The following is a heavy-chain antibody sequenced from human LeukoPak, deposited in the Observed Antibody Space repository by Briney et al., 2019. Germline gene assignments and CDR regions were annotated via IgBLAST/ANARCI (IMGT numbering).Heavy chain of an antibody. V-gene: IGHV3-7*03. CDR3: AKDINHYDSGTPPAFDI. CDR1: GFMFSQYW. D-gene: IGHD3-10*01. J-gene: IGHJ3*02. CDR2: IRRDGSTI. Sequence: GGSLGLSCAASGFMFSQYWMTWVRQAPGKGLEWVANIRRDGSTIHYVDSVRGRFTISRDNAKNSLYLQMNSLRAEDTALYYCAKDINHYDSGTPPAFDIWGQGTMVTVSS.